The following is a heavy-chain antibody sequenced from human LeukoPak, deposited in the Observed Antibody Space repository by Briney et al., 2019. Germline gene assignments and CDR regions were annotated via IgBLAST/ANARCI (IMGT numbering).Heavy chain of an antibody. CDR3: ARPNITSYYDSRGYDAFDV. CDR2: IYPDDSDT. J-gene: IGHJ3*01. CDR1: GYKFNAYW. Sequence: GESLKISCKGSGYKFNAYWIAWVRQMPGKGLEWMGIIYPDDSDTRYSPSFQGQVTISADKSVSIAYLQWSSLKASDAAMYYCARPNITSYYDSRGYDAFDVWGQGTMVIVSS. V-gene: IGHV5-51*01. D-gene: IGHD3-22*01.